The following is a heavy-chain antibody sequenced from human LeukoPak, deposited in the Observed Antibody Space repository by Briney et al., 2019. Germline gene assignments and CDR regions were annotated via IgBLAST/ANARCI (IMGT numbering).Heavy chain of an antibody. CDR3: AREIDYFYYYMDV. J-gene: IGHJ6*03. Sequence: SGGSLRLSCAASGFTFSSYWMSWVRQAPGKGLVWVARIESDGSTTRYADSVKGRFTISRDNAKNTLYLQMNSLRTEDTAMYYCAREIDYFYYYMDVWGKGTTVTVSS. CDR2: IESDGSTT. V-gene: IGHV3-74*01. CDR1: GFTFSSYW.